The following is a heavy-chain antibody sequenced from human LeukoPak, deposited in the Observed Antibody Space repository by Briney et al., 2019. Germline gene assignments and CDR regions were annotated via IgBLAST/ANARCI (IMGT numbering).Heavy chain of an antibody. CDR2: IKSDGSST. D-gene: IGHD1-26*01. V-gene: IGHV3-74*01. J-gene: IGHJ5*02. CDR1: GFTFSGHW. Sequence: PGGSLRLSCAASGFTFSGHWMHWVRQGPGKGLVWVSRIKSDGSSTSYADSVKGRFTISRDNAKNTLYLQMNSLRAEDTAVYYCARGPLSGNYYVGDRWGQGTLVSVFS. CDR3: ARGPLSGNYYVGDR.